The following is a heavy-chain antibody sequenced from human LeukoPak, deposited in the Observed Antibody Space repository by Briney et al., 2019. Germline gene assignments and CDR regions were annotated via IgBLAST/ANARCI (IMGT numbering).Heavy chain of an antibody. J-gene: IGHJ3*02. CDR1: GFTFSSYA. Sequence: PGRSLRLSCAASGFTFSSYAMHWVRQAPGKGLEWVANIKDDGSEKYYVDSVKGRFTISRDNAKNSLFLQMNSLRAEDTAAYYCARIRLRAFDIRGQGAMVTVPS. D-gene: IGHD1-1*01. CDR2: IKDDGSEK. V-gene: IGHV3-7*03. CDR3: ARIRLRAFDI.